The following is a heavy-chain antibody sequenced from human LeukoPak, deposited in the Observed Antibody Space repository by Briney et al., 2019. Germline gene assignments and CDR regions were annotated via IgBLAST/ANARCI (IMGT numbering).Heavy chain of an antibody. CDR1: GYSFTGYY. CDR2: INPNSADT. D-gene: IGHD6-13*01. V-gene: IGHV1-2*02. Sequence: XSVKVSCKASGYSFTGYYMHWVRQAPGQGLEWMGWINPNSADTGYAQKFQGRVTMTRDMSISTIYMKLTRLRSDDTALYYCARWDGYSSSPDYWGQGTLVTVSS. J-gene: IGHJ4*02. CDR3: ARWDGYSSSPDY.